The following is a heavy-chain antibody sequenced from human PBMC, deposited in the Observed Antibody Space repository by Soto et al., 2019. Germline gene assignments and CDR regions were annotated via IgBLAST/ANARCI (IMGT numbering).Heavy chain of an antibody. CDR3: GKVLVGATGHTDSDS. Sequence: WETLSLTCTVSGGSIYRSGYYWGWIRQPPGRGLERIGNIDYNGVTYSNPSLKSRVTISRDTSKNQFSLKLTSVTAADTALYYCGKVLVGATGHTDSDSWGPGTLVTVSS. CDR1: GGSIYRSGYY. J-gene: IGHJ4*02. CDR2: IDYNGVT. V-gene: IGHV4-39*01. D-gene: IGHD2-15*01.